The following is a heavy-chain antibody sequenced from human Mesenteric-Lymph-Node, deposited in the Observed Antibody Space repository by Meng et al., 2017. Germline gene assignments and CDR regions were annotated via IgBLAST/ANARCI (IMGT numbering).Heavy chain of an antibody. CDR1: GFTFSDYY. D-gene: IGHD3-22*01. V-gene: IGHV3-11*04. CDR3: ARDPKLRDAYYYDSSDPHDAFDI. Sequence: GESLKISCAASGFTFSDYYMSWIRQAPGKGLEWVSYISSSGSTIYYADSVKGRFTISRDNAKNSLYLQMNSLRAEDTAVYYCARDPKLRDAYYYDSSDPHDAFDIWGQGTMVTVSS. J-gene: IGHJ3*02. CDR2: ISSSGSTI.